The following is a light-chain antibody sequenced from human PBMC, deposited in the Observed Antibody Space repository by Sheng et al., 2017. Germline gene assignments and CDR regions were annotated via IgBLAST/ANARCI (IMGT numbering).Light chain of an antibody. V-gene: IGLV2-8*01. Sequence: QSALTQPPSASGSPGQSISISCTGSSSDIGDYNYVSWYQQHPGKAPKVVIYEVTKRPSGIPERFSGSNSGNTATLTVGGTQAMDEADYFCQAWDSTTVLFGGGTKLTVL. J-gene: IGLJ2*01. CDR1: SSDIGDYNY. CDR2: EVT. CDR3: QAWDSTTVL.